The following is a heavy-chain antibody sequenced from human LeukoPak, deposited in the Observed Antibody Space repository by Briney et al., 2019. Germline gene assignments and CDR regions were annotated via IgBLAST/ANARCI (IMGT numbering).Heavy chain of an antibody. CDR3: ARGRTSFDY. V-gene: IGHV4-59*01. D-gene: IGHD4/OR15-4a*01. CDR2: MSHSGST. Sequence: SETLSLTCTVSGGYISSYYWSWIRQPPGKGLEWIGYMSHSGSTNYSPSLQRRVTISLDTSKHQFPLKLTSVTAADTAVYYCARGRTSFDYWGQGTLVTVSS. CDR1: GGYISSYY. J-gene: IGHJ4*02.